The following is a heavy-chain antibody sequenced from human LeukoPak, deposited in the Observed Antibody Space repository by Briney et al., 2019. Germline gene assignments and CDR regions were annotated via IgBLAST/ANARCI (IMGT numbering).Heavy chain of an antibody. CDR2: IYYSGST. CDR3: ARGGSSLYYFDY. D-gene: IGHD3-16*01. J-gene: IGHJ4*02. V-gene: IGHV4-30-4*01. Sequence: SETPSLTCTVSGGSISSGDYYWSWIRQPPGKGLEWIGYIYYSGSTYYNPSLKSRVTISVDTSKNQFSLKLSSVTAADTAVYYCARGGSSLYYFDYWGQGTLVTVSS. CDR1: GGSISSGDYY.